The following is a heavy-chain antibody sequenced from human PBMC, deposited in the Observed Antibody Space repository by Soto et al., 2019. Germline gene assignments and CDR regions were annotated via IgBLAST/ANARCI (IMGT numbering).Heavy chain of an antibody. CDR3: EKGTTWGVPLDF. CDR2: ISDSGVST. J-gene: IGHJ4*03. CDR1: GLTFSNFA. D-gene: IGHD1-1*01. V-gene: IGHV3-23*01. Sequence: PGGSLTLSCASSGLTFSNFAMSWFRQAPGKGLEWVSAISDSGVSTYYADSVKGRFTISRDSSKNTLYLQMNSLRADDTAVYYCEKGTTWGVPLDFWGQGTMVTVYS.